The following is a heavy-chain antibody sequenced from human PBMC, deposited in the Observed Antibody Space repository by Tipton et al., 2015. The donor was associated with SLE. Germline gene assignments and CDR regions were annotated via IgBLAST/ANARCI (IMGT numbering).Heavy chain of an antibody. CDR2: INHSGNT. D-gene: IGHD1-26*01. J-gene: IGHJ4*02. CDR3: AREPDY. V-gene: IGHV4-34*01. CDR1: GDSFSGYF. Sequence: TLSLTCSAYGDSFSGYFWSWLRQPPGRGLEWIGEINHSGNTTYNPSLKSRLTISVDTSKNQFSLRLSSVTAADTAVYFCAREPDYWGQGILVTVSS.